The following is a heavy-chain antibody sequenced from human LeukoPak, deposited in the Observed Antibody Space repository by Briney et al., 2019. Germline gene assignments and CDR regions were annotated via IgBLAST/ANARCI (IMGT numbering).Heavy chain of an antibody. V-gene: IGHV4-34*01. Sequence: PSETLSLTCAVYGGSFSGYYWSWIRQPPGKGLEWIGEINHSGSTNCNPSLKSRVTMSVDTSKNRFSVKLSSVTAADTAVYYCARTDYHGSGTLGRIPQGYYYYMDVWAKATTVTVSS. CDR3: ARTDYHGSGTLGRIPQGYYYYMDV. D-gene: IGHD3-10*01. CDR1: GGSFSGYY. CDR2: INHSGST. J-gene: IGHJ6*03.